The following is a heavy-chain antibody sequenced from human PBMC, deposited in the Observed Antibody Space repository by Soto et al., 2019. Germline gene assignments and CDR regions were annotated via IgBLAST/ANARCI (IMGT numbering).Heavy chain of an antibody. CDR3: ARVVAALGHWFDP. D-gene: IGHD2-15*01. V-gene: IGHV1-18*01. CDR2: ISAYNGNT. J-gene: IGHJ5*02. CDR1: GYTFTSYG. Sequence: QVQLVQSGAEVKKPGASVKVSCKASGYTFTSYGISWVRQAPGQGLEWMGRISAYNGNTNYAQKLQGRVTRTTDTYTSTAYMELRSLRCDDTAVYYFARVVAALGHWFDPWGQGTLVTVSS.